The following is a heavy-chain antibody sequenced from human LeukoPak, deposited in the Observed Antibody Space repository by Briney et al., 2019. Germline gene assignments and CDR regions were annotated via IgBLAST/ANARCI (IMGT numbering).Heavy chain of an antibody. CDR2: ISYDGSNK. D-gene: IGHD5-24*01. V-gene: IGHV3-30*18. CDR3: AKDLDGYKSSLDY. Sequence: GGSLRLSCAASGFTFSSYSMNWVRQAPGKGLEWVAVISYDGSNKYYADSVKGRFTISRDNSKNTLYLQMNSLRAEDTAVYYCAKDLDGYKSSLDYWGQGTLVTVSS. J-gene: IGHJ4*02. CDR1: GFTFSSYS.